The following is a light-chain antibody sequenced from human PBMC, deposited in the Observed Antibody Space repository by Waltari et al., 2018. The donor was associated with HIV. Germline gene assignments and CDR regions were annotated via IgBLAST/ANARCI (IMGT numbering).Light chain of an antibody. V-gene: IGKV1-5*03. J-gene: IGKJ1*01. CDR3: HQYASFSGT. Sequence: DIWLTQSPSTLSASAGDRVAITCRAGQNVGAFLAWYQQKPGKPPKLLIYQASILEGGVPSRFSGSVSGSDFTLTINRLQSDDFATYYCHQYASFSGTFGQGTKVEL. CDR1: QNVGAF. CDR2: QAS.